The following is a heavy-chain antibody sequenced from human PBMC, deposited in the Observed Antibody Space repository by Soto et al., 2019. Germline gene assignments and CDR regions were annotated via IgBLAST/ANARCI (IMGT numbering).Heavy chain of an antibody. J-gene: IGHJ6*02. D-gene: IGHD3-10*01. V-gene: IGHV4-39*03. CDR1: GVSINSNYF. CDR3: LTQGFGPLHGLVDV. CDR2: ISYSGYT. Sequence: SETLSLTCAVSGVSINSNYFWGWIRQPPGKGLEWVGNISYSGYTCYNPSLKSRLIISVDTSQNQVSLKLASVTAADTAVYYCLTQGFGPLHGLVDVWGQGTTVTVSS.